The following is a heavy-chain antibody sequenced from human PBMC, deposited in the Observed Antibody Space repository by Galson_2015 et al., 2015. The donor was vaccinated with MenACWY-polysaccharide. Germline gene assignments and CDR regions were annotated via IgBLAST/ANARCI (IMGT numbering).Heavy chain of an antibody. Sequence: SVKVSCKASGGTFSSYTISWVRQAPGQGLEWMGRIIPILGIANYAQKFQGRVTITADKSTSTAYMELSSLRSEDTAVYYCASSRGITIFGVQPPGLAHRSGYYYYGMDVWGQGTTVTVSS. V-gene: IGHV1-69*02. CDR1: GGTFSSYT. D-gene: IGHD3-3*01. CDR2: IIPILGIA. J-gene: IGHJ6*02. CDR3: ASSRGITIFGVQPPGLAHRSGYYYYGMDV.